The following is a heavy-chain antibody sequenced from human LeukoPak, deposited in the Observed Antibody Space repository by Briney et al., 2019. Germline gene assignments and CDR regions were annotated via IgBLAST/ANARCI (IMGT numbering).Heavy chain of an antibody. D-gene: IGHD4-17*01. Sequence: GGSLRLSCAASGFTFSSYSMNWVRQAPGKGLEWVSYISSSSSTIYYADSVKGRFTISRDNAKNSLYLQMNSLRAEDTAVYYCARDLRGDSAAFDIWGQGTMVTVSS. J-gene: IGHJ3*02. CDR2: ISSSSSTI. V-gene: IGHV3-48*01. CDR1: GFTFSSYS. CDR3: ARDLRGDSAAFDI.